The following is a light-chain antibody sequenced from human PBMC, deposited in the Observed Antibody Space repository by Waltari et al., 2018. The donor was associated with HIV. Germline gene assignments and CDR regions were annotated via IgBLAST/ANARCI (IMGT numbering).Light chain of an antibody. Sequence: DIVVTQSPLSLPVTPGEPASISCRSSQSLLHSNGYNYLDWYLQKPGQSPQLLIYLGSNRASGVPDRFSGSGSGTDFTLKISRVEAEDVGVYYCMQALQTPRTFGGGTKVEIK. J-gene: IGKJ4*01. CDR1: QSLLHSNGYNY. V-gene: IGKV2-28*01. CDR3: MQALQTPRT. CDR2: LGS.